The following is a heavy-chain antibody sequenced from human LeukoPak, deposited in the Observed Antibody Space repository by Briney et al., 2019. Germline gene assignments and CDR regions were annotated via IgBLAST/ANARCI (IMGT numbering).Heavy chain of an antibody. Sequence: SETLSLTCTVSGGSISSYYWSWIRQPPGKGLEWIGYIYYSGSTNYNPSLKSRVTISVDTSKNQFSLKLSSVTAADTAVYYCAGRLRSLDYWGQGTLVTVSS. CDR1: GGSISSYY. J-gene: IGHJ4*02. CDR3: AGRLRSLDY. D-gene: IGHD4-17*01. CDR2: IYYSGST. V-gene: IGHV4-59*01.